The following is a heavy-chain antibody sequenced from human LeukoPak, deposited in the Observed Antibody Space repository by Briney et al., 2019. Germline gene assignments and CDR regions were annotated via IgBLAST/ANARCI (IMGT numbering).Heavy chain of an antibody. CDR2: IYYSGST. CDR1: GGPVSSGSYY. Sequence: SETLSLTCTVSGGPVSSGSYYWSWIRQPPGKGLEWIGYIYYSGSTNYNPSLKSRVTISVDTSKNQFSLKLSSVTAADTAVYYCARVAVVGGVGYYYYGMDVWGQGTTVTVSS. V-gene: IGHV4-61*01. J-gene: IGHJ6*02. D-gene: IGHD2-15*01. CDR3: ARVAVVGGVGYYYYGMDV.